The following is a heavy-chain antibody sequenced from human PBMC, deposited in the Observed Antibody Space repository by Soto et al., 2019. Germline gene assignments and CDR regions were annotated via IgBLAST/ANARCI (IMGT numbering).Heavy chain of an antibody. CDR3: ARRYGDAFDI. CDR1: GGSISSYY. D-gene: IGHD1-20*01. Sequence: QVQLQESGPGLVKPSETLSLTCTVSGGSISSYYWSWIRQPPGKGLEWIGYIYYSGRTNYNPSLKSLVTISVDTSKNQFSLKLSSVTAADTAVYYCARRYGDAFDIWGQGTMVTVSS. CDR2: IYYSGRT. J-gene: IGHJ3*02. V-gene: IGHV4-59*08.